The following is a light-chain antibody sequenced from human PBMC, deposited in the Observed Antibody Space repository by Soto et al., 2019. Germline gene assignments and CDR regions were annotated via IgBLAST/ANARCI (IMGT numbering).Light chain of an antibody. V-gene: IGKV3-11*01. CDR3: QQRSSWPPGFT. CDR1: QSVSSY. Sequence: EIVLTQSPVTLSLSPGERATLSCRASQSVSSYLAWYQKKPGQPPRLLIYDASNRATGVPARFSGSGSGTDFTLTISRLEPDDFAVYYCQQRSSWPPGFTFGPGTIVDFK. J-gene: IGKJ3*01. CDR2: DAS.